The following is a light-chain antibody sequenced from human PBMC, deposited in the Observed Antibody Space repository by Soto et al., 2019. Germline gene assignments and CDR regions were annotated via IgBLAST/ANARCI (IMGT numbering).Light chain of an antibody. CDR2: HVT. J-gene: IGLJ2*01. CDR1: PSHIGAYNY. Sequence: QSALTQPASVSGSPGQSITISCSGTPSHIGAYNYVSWYQHLPGKAPEVIIYHVTNRPSGVSSRFSGSKSGTTASLTISGLQAEDEANYYCGSYTITSTLMIFGGGTKLTVL. CDR3: GSYTITSTLMI. V-gene: IGLV2-14*03.